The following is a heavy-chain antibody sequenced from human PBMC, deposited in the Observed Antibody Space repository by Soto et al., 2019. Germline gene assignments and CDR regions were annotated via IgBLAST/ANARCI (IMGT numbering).Heavy chain of an antibody. CDR2: ISYDGSNK. CDR1: GFTFSSYG. V-gene: IGHV3-30*18. CDR3: AKDLFGSSNYGMDV. J-gene: IGHJ6*02. D-gene: IGHD6-13*01. Sequence: QPGGSLRLSCAASGFTFSSYGMHWVRQAPGKGLEWVAVISYDGSNKYYADSVKGRFTISRDNSKNTLYLQMNSLRAEDTAVYYCAKDLFGSSNYGMDVWGQGTTVTVSS.